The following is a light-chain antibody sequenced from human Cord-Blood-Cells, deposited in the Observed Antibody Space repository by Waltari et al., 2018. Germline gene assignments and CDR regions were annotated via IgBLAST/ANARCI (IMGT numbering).Light chain of an antibody. CDR3: CSYAGSYTYWV. J-gene: IGLJ3*02. CDR2: DVS. CDR1: SSDVGGYNY. V-gene: IGLV2-11*01. Sequence: QSALTQPRSVSGSPGQSVTISCTGTSSDVGGYNYVSWYQQRPGKAPKLMIYDVSKRPSGVPDRFSGSKSGNTASLTISGLQAEDEADYYCCSYAGSYTYWVFGGGTKLTVL.